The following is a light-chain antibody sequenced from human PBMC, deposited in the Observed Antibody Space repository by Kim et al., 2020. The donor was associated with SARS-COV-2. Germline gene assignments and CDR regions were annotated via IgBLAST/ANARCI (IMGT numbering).Light chain of an antibody. V-gene: IGLV2-14*03. Sequence: PGQSVTISCTGTSSVVRGYTYDSWYHRYPGKAPKLMLYDVTMRPSGVSNRFAGSKSGNTASLTISGLRAEDEADYSCSSYRGSGYVFGTGTKVTVL. CDR1: SSVVRGYTY. CDR2: DVT. CDR3: SSYRGSGYV. J-gene: IGLJ1*01.